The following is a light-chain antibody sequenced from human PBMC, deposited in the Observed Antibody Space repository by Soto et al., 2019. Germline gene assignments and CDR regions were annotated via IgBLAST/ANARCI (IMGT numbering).Light chain of an antibody. V-gene: IGLV2-14*01. CDR3: SSYTTSSSWV. J-gene: IGLJ3*02. CDR2: EVS. Sequence: QSALTQPASVSGSPGQSITISCTGASSDVGYYDFVSWYQQHPGKAPKLIIYEVSNRPSGVSSRFSGSKSGSTASLTISGLQAADEADYYCSSYTTSSSWVFGGGTKVTVL. CDR1: SSDVGYYDF.